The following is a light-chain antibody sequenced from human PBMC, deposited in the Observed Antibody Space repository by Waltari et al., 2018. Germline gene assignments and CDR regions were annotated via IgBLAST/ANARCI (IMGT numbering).Light chain of an antibody. V-gene: IGLV2-14*03. CDR2: DVT. Sequence: QSALTQPASVSGSPGQSITISCTGTSSDIGVYNHVSWDQQHPGKAPKLMIYDVTNRPSGVSVRFSGSKSDYTASLTISGLQAEDEADYYCSSYTTSISYVFGTGTRVTVL. CDR3: SSYTTSISYV. J-gene: IGLJ1*01. CDR1: SSDIGVYNH.